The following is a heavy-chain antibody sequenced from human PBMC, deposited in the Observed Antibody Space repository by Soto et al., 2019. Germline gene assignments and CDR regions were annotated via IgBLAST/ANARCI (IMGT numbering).Heavy chain of an antibody. CDR2: IYWDDDK. V-gene: IGHV2-5*02. D-gene: IGHD2-21*01. CDR1: GFSLSSSGVA. Sequence: QITLKESGPTLVKPTQTLTLTCTFSGFSLSSSGVAVGWIRQPPGKALEWLTFIYWDDDKRYSPSLKSRLTITKDTSKNQVVLTXXNMDPVDTXXXXXXRLVXAGITYYFDSWGQGTLLTVSS. J-gene: IGHJ4*02. CDR3: XRLVXAGITYYFDS.